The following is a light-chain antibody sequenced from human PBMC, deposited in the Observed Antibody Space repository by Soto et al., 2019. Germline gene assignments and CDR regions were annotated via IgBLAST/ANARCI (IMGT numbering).Light chain of an antibody. CDR3: CSFVGANPYV. J-gene: IGLJ1*01. CDR2: EGI. V-gene: IGLV2-23*01. CDR1: SNTIGGYNV. Sequence: QSALTQPASVSGSPGQSITISCTGSSNTIGGYNVVSWYQQHPGKAPKVIIYEGIKRPSGVSNRFSGAISGSTASLTISGLQAEEEADYYCCSFVGANPYVFGSGTKLTVL.